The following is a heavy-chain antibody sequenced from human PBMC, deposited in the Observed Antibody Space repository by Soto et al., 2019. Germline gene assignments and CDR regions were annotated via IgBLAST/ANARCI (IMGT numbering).Heavy chain of an antibody. CDR2: IYHSGRT. CDR1: GGSISSSNW. CDR3: ARRYMVRGVASWFDP. V-gene: IGHV4-4*02. D-gene: IGHD3-10*01. Sequence: QVQLQESGPGLVKPSGTLSLTCAVSGGSISSSNWWSWVRQPPGKGLEWIGEIYHSGRTNYNPSLKSRLTISVDKSTTQSYLKLSSVTAADTAVYYCARRYMVRGVASWFDPWGQGTLVTVSS. J-gene: IGHJ5*02.